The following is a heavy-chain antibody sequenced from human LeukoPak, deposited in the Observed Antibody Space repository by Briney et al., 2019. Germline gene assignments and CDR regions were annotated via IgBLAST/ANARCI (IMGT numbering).Heavy chain of an antibody. V-gene: IGHV3-7*05. J-gene: IGHJ3*02. Sequence: PGGSLRLSCEASEFIFSKYWMSWVRQAPGKRLEWVARINQDGSEKYSVDSVKGRFTISRDNAKNSLYLQMNTLRAEDTAVYYCARTSVNSLWDDAFDIWGQGTMVTVSS. CDR1: EFIFSKYW. D-gene: IGHD4-17*01. CDR3: ARTSVNSLWDDAFDI. CDR2: INQDGSEK.